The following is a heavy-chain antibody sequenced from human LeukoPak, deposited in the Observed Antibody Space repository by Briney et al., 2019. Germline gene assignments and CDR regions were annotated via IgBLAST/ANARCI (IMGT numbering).Heavy chain of an antibody. V-gene: IGHV1-2*02. D-gene: IGHD3-22*01. CDR1: GYSFTGYF. J-gene: IGHJ4*02. Sequence: ASVRVSCKAAGYSFTGYFMNWVRQAPGQGLEWMGRINPNSGGTNYAQKFQGRVTMTRDTSISTAYMELSRLRSDDTAVYYCARDLSGWYYYDSSVDYWGQGTLVTVSS. CDR2: INPNSGGT. CDR3: ARDLSGWYYYDSSVDY.